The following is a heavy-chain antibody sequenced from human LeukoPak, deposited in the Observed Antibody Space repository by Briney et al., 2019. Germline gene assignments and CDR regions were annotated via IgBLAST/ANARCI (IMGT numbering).Heavy chain of an antibody. CDR1: GGSISSGDYY. J-gene: IGHJ4*02. CDR3: ARGIAVAGTLDY. V-gene: IGHV4-30-4*08. Sequence: SETLSLTCTVSGGSISSGDYYWSWIRQPPGKGLEWTGYIYYSGSTYYNPSLKSRVTISVDTSKNQFSLKLSSVTAADTAVYYCARGIAVAGTLDYWGQGTLVTVSS. CDR2: IYYSGST. D-gene: IGHD6-19*01.